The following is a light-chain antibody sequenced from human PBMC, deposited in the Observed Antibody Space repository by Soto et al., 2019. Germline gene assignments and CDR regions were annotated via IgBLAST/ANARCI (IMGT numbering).Light chain of an antibody. V-gene: IGKV1-39*01. J-gene: IGKJ1*01. CDR3: QQSYSTPT. CDR2: AAS. CDR1: QSISNY. Sequence: DIPMTQSPSSLSASVGARVTITCRASQSISNYLSWYQQKPGKVPNLRIYAASSLQSGVPSRFSGSGSGTDFTLTISSLQPEDLATYYCQQSYSTPTFGQGTKVEIK.